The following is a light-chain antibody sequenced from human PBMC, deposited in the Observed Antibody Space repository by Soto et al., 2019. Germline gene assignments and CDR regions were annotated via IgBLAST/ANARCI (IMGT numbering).Light chain of an antibody. V-gene: IGLV2-14*01. CDR1: SSDVGAYNY. CDR2: EVS. CDR3: SSYTSSRSVV. J-gene: IGLJ1*01. Sequence: QSVLTKPDPVSGSPGQSITISCTGTSSDVGAYNYVSWYQQHPGKAPKLMIYEVSNRPSGVSHRFSGSKSDNTASLTISGLQTDDEADYYCSSYTSSRSVVFGTGTKVTVL.